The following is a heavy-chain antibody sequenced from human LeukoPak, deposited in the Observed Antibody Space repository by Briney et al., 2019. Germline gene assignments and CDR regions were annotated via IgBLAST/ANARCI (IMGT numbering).Heavy chain of an antibody. D-gene: IGHD1-1*01. CDR2: INHSGST. Sequence: SETLSLTCAVYGGSFSGYYWSGIRQPPGKGLEWIGEINHSGSTNYNPSLKSRVTISVDTSKNQFSLKLSSVTAADTAVYYCARSGRYPPGPFDYWGQGTLVTVSS. CDR3: ARSGRYPPGPFDY. J-gene: IGHJ4*02. CDR1: GGSFSGYY. V-gene: IGHV4-34*01.